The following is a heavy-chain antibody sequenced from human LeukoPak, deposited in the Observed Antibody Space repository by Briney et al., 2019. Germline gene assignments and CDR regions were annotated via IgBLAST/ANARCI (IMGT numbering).Heavy chain of an antibody. D-gene: IGHD4-17*01. CDR2: IYHSGST. J-gene: IGHJ4*02. Sequence: SETLSLTCTVSGYSISSGYYWGWIRQPPGKGLEWIGSIYHSGSTYYNPSLKSRVTISVDTSKNQFSLKLSSVTAADTAVYYCARALGHGDYDNFDYWGQGTLVTVSS. V-gene: IGHV4-38-2*02. CDR3: ARALGHGDYDNFDY. CDR1: GYSISSGYY.